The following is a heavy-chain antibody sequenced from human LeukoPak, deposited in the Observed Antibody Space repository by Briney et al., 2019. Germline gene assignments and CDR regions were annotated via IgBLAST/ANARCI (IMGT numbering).Heavy chain of an antibody. CDR3: ARAGIVGATRRYLGY. CDR1: GYTFTGYY. CDR2: INPNSGGT. V-gene: IGHV1-2*02. J-gene: IGHJ4*02. D-gene: IGHD1-26*01. Sequence: GASVKVSCKASGYTFTGYYMHWVRQAPGQGLEWMGWINPNSGGTNYAQKFQGRVTMTRDTSISTAYMELSRLRSDDTAVYYCARAGIVGATRRYLGYWGQGTLVTVSS.